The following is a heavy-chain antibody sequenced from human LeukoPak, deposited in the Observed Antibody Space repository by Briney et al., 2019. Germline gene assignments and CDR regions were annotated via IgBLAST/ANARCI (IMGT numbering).Heavy chain of an antibody. CDR1: GGSISSSSYY. CDR3: ARAGNYDFWSGRNYYYYYMDV. CDR2: INHSGST. J-gene: IGHJ6*03. V-gene: IGHV4-39*07. D-gene: IGHD3-3*01. Sequence: SETLSLTCTVSGGSISSSSYYWGWIRRPPGKGLEWIGEINHSGSTNYNPSLKSRVTISVDTSKNQFSLKLSSVTAADTAVYYCARAGNYDFWSGRNYYYYYMDVWGKGTTVTVSS.